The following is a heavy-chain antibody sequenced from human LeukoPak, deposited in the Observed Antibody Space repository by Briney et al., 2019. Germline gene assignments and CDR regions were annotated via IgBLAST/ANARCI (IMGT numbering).Heavy chain of an antibody. CDR2: ISPSGSTT. CDR1: GGTFSAYY. Sequence: SETLSLTCGVYGGTFSAYYWSWIRQPPGKGLEWIGEISPSGSTTNYNPSLKNRVTISVDTSKNQFSLKLSSVTAADTAVYYCARVSDYYDSSGYRDDAFDIWGQGTMVTVSS. D-gene: IGHD3-22*01. J-gene: IGHJ3*02. V-gene: IGHV4-34*01. CDR3: ARVSDYYDSSGYRDDAFDI.